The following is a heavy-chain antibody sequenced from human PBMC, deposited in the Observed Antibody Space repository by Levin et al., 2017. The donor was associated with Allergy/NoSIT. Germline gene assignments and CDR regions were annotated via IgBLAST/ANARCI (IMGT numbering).Heavy chain of an antibody. V-gene: IGHV3-48*03. CDR2: ISSSGSAI. CDR1: GFTFSSYE. CDR3: ARGDTIFGEGMDV. Sequence: LSLTCAASGFTFSSYEMNWVRQAPGKGLEWVSYISSSGSAIYYADSVKGRFTISRDNAKNSLYLQMNSLRAEDTAVYYCARGDTIFGEGMDVWGQGTTVTVSS. D-gene: IGHD3-3*01. J-gene: IGHJ6*02.